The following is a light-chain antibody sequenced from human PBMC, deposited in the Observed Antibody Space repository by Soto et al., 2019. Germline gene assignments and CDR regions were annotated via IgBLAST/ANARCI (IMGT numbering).Light chain of an antibody. CDR3: SSFTHTSTPSLV. CDR2: DVT. CDR1: TSDIVTYNS. J-gene: IGLJ3*02. V-gene: IGLV2-14*01. Sequence: QSALTQPASVSGSPGQSITISCTGTTSDIVTYNSVSWFQQRPGKAPRLMIYDVTYRPSGVSDRFSGSQSGNTASLTISGLLPEDEADDYCSSFTHTSTPSLVFGGGTKLTVL.